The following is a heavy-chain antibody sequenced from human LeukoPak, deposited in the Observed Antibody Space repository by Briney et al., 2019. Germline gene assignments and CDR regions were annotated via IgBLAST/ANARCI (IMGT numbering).Heavy chain of an antibody. CDR2: IIPIFGTA. J-gene: IGHJ5*02. D-gene: IGHD3-3*01. CDR3: ASFSYYDFWSGYSWFDP. CDR1: GGTFSSYA. Sequence: GSSVKVSCKASGGTFSSYAISWVRQAPGQGLEWMGGIIPIFGTANYAQKFQGRVTITGDESTSTAYMELSSLRSEDTAVYYCASFSYYDFWSGYSWFDPWGQGTLVTVSS. V-gene: IGHV1-69*01.